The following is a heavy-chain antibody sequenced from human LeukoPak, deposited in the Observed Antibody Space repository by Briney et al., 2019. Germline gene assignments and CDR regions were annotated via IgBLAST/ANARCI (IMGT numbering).Heavy chain of an antibody. J-gene: IGHJ4*02. Sequence: PGGSLRLSCAASGFTFSSYAMSWVRQAPGKGLEWVSAISGSGGSTYYADSVKGRFTISRDNSKNTLYLQMNSLRAEDKAVCYCSAPPGGGVVPAESFYFDYWGQGTLVTVSS. V-gene: IGHV3-23*01. CDR3: SAPPGGGVVPAESFYFDY. CDR1: GFTFSSYA. CDR2: ISGSGGST. D-gene: IGHD2-2*01.